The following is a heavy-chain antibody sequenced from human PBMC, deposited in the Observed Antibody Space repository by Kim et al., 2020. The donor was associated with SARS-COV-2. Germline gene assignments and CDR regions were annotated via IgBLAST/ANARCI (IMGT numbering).Heavy chain of an antibody. CDR1: GGSISSGGYY. CDR3: ARDNGVGSGSYRYFDY. J-gene: IGHJ4*02. V-gene: IGHV4-31*03. CDR2: IYYSGST. Sequence: SETLSLTCTVSGGSISSGGYYWSWIRQHPGKGLEWIGYIYYSGSTYYNPSLKSRVTISVDTSKNQFSLKLSSVTAADTAVYYCARDNGVGSGSYRYFDYWGQGTLVTVSS. D-gene: IGHD3-10*01.